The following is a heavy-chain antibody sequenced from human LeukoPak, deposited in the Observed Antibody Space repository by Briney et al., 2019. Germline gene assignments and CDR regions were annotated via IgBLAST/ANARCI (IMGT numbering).Heavy chain of an antibody. CDR1: GFTFNSYA. CDR2: IGGRDGST. V-gene: IGHV3-23*01. CDR3: AKGHYYGSGSLDY. Sequence: GGSLRLSCVASGFTFNSYAMSWVRQAPGKGLEWVSAIGGRDGSTYYADSVKGRFTISRDNSKNTLYVQMNSLRAEDTAVYYCAKGHYYGSGSLDYWGQGTLVTVSS. D-gene: IGHD3-10*01. J-gene: IGHJ4*02.